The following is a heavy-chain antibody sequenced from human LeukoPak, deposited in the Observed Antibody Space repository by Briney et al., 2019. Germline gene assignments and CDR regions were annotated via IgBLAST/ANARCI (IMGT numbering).Heavy chain of an antibody. CDR1: GFTFSSYG. J-gene: IGHJ3*02. CDR2: IRYDGSNK. D-gene: IGHD1-26*01. Sequence: GGSLRLSCAASGFTFSSYGMHWVRQAPGKGLEWVAFIRYDGSNKYYADSVKGRFTISRDNSKNTLYLQMNSLRAEDTAVYYCARPRIVGATFDAFDIWGQGTMVTVSS. CDR3: ARPRIVGATFDAFDI. V-gene: IGHV3-33*08.